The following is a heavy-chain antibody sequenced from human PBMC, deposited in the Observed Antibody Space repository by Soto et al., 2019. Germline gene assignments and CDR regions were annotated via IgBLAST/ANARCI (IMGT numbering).Heavy chain of an antibody. CDR2: IIPIFGTA. CDR1: GGTFSSYA. V-gene: IGHV1-69*01. CDR3: ASMEIRLLEWLPRDGMDV. J-gene: IGHJ6*02. D-gene: IGHD3-3*01. Sequence: QVQLVQSGAEVKKPGSSVKVSCKASGGTFSSYAISWVRQAPGQGLERMGGIIPIFGTANYAQRFQGRVTITADESTSTAYMELSSLRSEDTAVYYCASMEIRLLEWLPRDGMDVWGQRTTVTVSS.